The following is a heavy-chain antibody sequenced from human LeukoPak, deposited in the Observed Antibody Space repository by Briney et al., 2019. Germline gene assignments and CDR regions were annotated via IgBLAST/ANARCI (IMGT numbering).Heavy chain of an antibody. Sequence: GGSLRLSCAASGFTFSNYGMNWLRQAPGKGLEWVSGISNTGCSTYYADYEKGRFTISRDNSENALYLQMSSLGAEDTAIYYCVSGWYIDYWGQGTLVIV. CDR1: GFTFSNYG. CDR3: VSGWYIDY. D-gene: IGHD6-19*01. CDR2: ISNTGCST. J-gene: IGHJ4*02. V-gene: IGHV3-23*01.